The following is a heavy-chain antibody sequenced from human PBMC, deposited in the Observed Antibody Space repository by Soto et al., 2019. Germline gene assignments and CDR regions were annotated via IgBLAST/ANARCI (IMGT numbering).Heavy chain of an antibody. Sequence: QVQLVESGGGVVQPGRSLRLSCAASGFSFSSYGMLWVRQAPGKGLEWVAVIWYDGSNKYYADSVKGRFTISRDNSKNTLYLRMNSLRAEDTAVYYCARSPLFGAPRLDYWGQGTLVTVSS. D-gene: IGHD3-16*01. CDR3: ARSPLFGAPRLDY. CDR1: GFSFSSYG. J-gene: IGHJ4*02. CDR2: IWYDGSNK. V-gene: IGHV3-33*01.